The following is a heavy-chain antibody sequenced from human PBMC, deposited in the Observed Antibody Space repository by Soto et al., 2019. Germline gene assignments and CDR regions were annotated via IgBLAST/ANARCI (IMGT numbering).Heavy chain of an antibody. CDR3: ARDVGYGRIDY. CDR2: IYHYGNP. D-gene: IGHD1-1*01. V-gene: IGHV4-30-2*01. J-gene: IGHJ4*02. Sequence: SETLSLTCAVSGGSIDDYSWSWIRQPPGKGLEWIGYIYHYGNPHYNASLRSRVTLSVDRSKNQFSLNLRSVTAADTAVYYCARDVGYGRIDYWGQGTLVTVSS. CDR1: GGSIDDYS.